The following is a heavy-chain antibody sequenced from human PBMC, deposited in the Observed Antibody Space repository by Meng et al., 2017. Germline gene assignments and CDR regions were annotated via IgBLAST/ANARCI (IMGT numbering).Heavy chain of an antibody. J-gene: IGHJ4*02. D-gene: IGHD2-21*01. V-gene: IGHV1-46*02. CDR2: INPSGGST. CDR1: GYPFNSYY. Sequence: QVELVQSGAEVKKPGASVKVSCKESGYPFNSYYMHSVRQAPGQGLEWMGIINPSGGSTSYAQKFQGRVTMTRDTSTSTVYMELSSLRSEDTAVYYCASSSGWGDPVYDYWGQGTLVTVSS. CDR3: ASSSGWGDPVYDY.